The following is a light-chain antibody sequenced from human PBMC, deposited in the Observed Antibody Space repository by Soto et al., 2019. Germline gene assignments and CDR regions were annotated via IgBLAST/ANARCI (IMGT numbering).Light chain of an antibody. CDR3: QHYGSSAWT. CDR2: GAS. J-gene: IGKJ1*01. Sequence: DIVLTQSPCTLSLSQGERATLSCRASQSVSNNYLAWYQQKPGQAPRLLIYGASNRATGIPDRFSGSGSGTDFTLTISRLQPEDFAVFYCQHYGSSAWTFGQGTKVDIK. V-gene: IGKV3-20*01. CDR1: QSVSNNY.